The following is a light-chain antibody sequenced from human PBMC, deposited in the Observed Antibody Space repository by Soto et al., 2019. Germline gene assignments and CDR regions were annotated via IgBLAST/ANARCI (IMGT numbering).Light chain of an antibody. CDR2: EVS. CDR3: SSYTSSSIDYV. Sequence: QSALTQPASVSGSPGQSITISCTGTSSDVGGYKYVSWYQQHPGKAPKLMIYEVSNRPSGVSNRFSGSKSGNTASLTISGLQAEDEADYYCSSYTSSSIDYVFGTGTKVTVL. V-gene: IGLV2-14*01. J-gene: IGLJ1*01. CDR1: SSDVGGYKY.